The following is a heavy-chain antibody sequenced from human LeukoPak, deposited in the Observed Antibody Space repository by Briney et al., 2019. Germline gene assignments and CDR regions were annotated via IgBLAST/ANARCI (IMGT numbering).Heavy chain of an antibody. D-gene: IGHD3-22*01. CDR3: ATMGWQLREVVVIVGNWFDP. V-gene: IGHV1-24*01. CDR2: FDPEDDET. CDR1: GYTLTELS. J-gene: IGHJ5*02. Sequence: ASVKVSCKVSGYTLTELSMHWVRQAPGKGLEWVGGFDPEDDETIYAQKFQGRVTMTEDTSTDTAYMQLSSLRSADTAVYYCATMGWQLREVVVIVGNWFDPWGQGTLVTVSS.